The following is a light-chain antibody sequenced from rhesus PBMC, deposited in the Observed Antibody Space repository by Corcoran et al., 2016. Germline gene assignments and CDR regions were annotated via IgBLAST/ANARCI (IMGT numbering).Light chain of an antibody. V-gene: IGKV3-24*04. CDR3: HQSTNISRT. Sequence: ETVVTQSPATLSLFPGERVTLSCRASQSVGSYLAWYLQRPGQAPILHIYGASSRATSVPARFIGSGSGTDFTLTISSLEPEDVGLYYCHQSTNISRTFSQGTKVEIK. CDR1: QSVGSY. J-gene: IGKJ1*01. CDR2: GAS.